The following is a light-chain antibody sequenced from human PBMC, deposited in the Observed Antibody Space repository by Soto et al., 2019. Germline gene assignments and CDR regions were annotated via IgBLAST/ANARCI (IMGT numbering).Light chain of an antibody. CDR3: SSYTSSFTVYV. CDR1: DSNIGAGYS. J-gene: IGLJ1*01. CDR2: VNT. Sequence: QTVVTQPPSVSGAPGQRVTFSCTGSDSNIGAGYSVNWYQQTPGTAPKLLVYVNTNRPSGVPDRFSGSTSGTIASLAITGLQAEDEADYYCSSYTSSFTVYVFGTGTTLTVL. V-gene: IGLV1-40*01.